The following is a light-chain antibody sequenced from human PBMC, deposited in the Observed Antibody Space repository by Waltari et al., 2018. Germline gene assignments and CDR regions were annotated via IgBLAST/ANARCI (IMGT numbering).Light chain of an antibody. CDR1: QDISSDLAGYQQRPGQAPSD. V-gene: IGKV3-15*01. CDR2: GAS. CDR3: QQYNDWPYT. J-gene: IGKJ2*01. Sequence: EILMTQSPATLSVSPGERATLSCRASQDISSDLAGYQQRPGQAPSDLAWYQQKPGQAPRLLIYGASTRATGIPARFSGSGSGTEFTLTISSLQSEDFAAYYCQQYNDWPYTFGQGTKLEVK.